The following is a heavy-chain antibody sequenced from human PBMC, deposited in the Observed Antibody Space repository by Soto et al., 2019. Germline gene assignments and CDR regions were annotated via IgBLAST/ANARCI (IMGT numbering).Heavy chain of an antibody. CDR3: ANIEYSSSYLSGIAGY. CDR1: GFTFSTFA. D-gene: IGHD6-6*01. CDR2: ISDSGGTR. V-gene: IGHV3-23*01. Sequence: EVHLLESGGGLVQPGGSLRLSCAASGFTFSTFAMAWVRQAPGKGLEWVSGISDSGGTRDYADSVKGRFTISRDNSKNTVYLQMNSLRADDAAVYFCANIEYSSSYLSGIAGYWGQVTLVTVSS. J-gene: IGHJ4*02.